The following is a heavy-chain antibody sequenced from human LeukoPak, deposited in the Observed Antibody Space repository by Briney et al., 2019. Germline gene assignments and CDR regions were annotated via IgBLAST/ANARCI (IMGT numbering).Heavy chain of an antibody. CDR3: ARIGGGAYSDAFDI. D-gene: IGHD2-15*01. CDR1: GCTFSSYW. CDR2: IKGDRSTA. Sequence: GGSLRLSCAASGCTFSSYWMRWVSQAPGKRLVWISRIKGDRSTATYAASVKGRFIISVDNANNTVYLQMNSLRAEDTAVYYCARIGGGAYSDAFDIWGQGTMVTVPS. J-gene: IGHJ3*02. V-gene: IGHV3-74*01.